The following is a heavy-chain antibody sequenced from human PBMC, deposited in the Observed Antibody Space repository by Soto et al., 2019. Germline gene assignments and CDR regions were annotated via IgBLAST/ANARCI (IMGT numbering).Heavy chain of an antibody. CDR1: AFTSGAYV. V-gene: IGHV3-30-3*01. CDR3: ARDGPHITSFGYGEY. J-gene: IGHJ4*02. D-gene: IGHD3-3*01. CDR2: ISYDGNNK. Sequence: PGGALRLSCAASAFTSGAYVTHWVRKAPGKGMKRVAQISYDGNNKYYAGSGKGRFTSSRDNLKNRLNLQMSCLRTDDTAVYYCARDGPHITSFGYGEYWGQGNLVTVSS.